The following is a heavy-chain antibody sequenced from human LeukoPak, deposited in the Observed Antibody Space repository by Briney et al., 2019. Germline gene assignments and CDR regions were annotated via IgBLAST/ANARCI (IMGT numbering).Heavy chain of an antibody. CDR1: GFTFSSYA. V-gene: IGHV3-23*01. CDR3: AKKTFDIVGATTGYYFDY. J-gene: IGHJ4*02. D-gene: IGHD1-26*01. Sequence: PGGPLRLSCAASGFTFSSYAMSWVRQAPGKGLEWVSAISGSGGSTYYADSVKGRFTISRDNSKNTLYLQMNSLRAEDTAVYYCAKKTFDIVGATTGYYFDYWGQGTLVTVSS. CDR2: ISGSGGST.